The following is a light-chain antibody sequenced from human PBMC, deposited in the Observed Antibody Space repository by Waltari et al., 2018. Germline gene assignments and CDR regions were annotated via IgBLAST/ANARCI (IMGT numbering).Light chain of an antibody. CDR3: ATWDNSLSEVV. CDR1: IPNVGNYY. V-gene: IGLV1-51*01. CDR2: ASS. J-gene: IGLJ2*01. Sequence: QSVLTQPPSVSAAPGQRVTISCSGSIPNVGNYYVSWYHQLPGTAPKLLIYASSKRPSGIPDRFSASKSGTSATLGIPGLQIGDEADYYCATWDNSLSEVVFGGGTKLTVL.